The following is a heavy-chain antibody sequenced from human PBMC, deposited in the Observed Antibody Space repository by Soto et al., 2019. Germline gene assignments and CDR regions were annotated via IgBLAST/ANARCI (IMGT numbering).Heavy chain of an antibody. CDR3: AREGGVLRLSNWLDP. D-gene: IGHD3-3*01. V-gene: IGHV4-61*01. CDR1: GDSVTSDSYY. CDR2: ISHSGST. Sequence: PSETLSLTCTVSGDSVTSDSYYWSWIRQPPGKRLEWIGYISHSGSTSYNPSLQSRVSMSIDTSKNQFSLELSSVTAADTAIYYCAREGGVLRLSNWLDPWGQGTLVTVSS. J-gene: IGHJ5*02.